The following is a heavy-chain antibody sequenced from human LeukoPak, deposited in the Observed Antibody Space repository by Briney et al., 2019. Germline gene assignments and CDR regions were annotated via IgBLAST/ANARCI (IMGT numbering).Heavy chain of an antibody. CDR1: GFTFSDYY. Sequence: GGSLRLSCAASGFTFSDYYMSWIRQAPGKGLEWVSYISSSGSTIYYADSVKGRFTISRDNAKNSLYLQMNSLRAEDTAVYYCARGPSYCSSTSCSTGDYYFDYWGQGTLVTVSS. J-gene: IGHJ4*02. CDR3: ARGPSYCSSTSCSTGDYYFDY. D-gene: IGHD2-2*02. V-gene: IGHV3-11*01. CDR2: ISSSGSTI.